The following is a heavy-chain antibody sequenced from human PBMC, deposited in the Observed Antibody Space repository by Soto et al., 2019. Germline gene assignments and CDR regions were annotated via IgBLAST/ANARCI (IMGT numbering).Heavy chain of an antibody. V-gene: IGHV1-18*01. J-gene: IGHJ4*02. Sequence: ASVKVSCKASGYTFTSYGISWVRQAPGQGLEWMGWISAYNGNTNYAQKPQGRVTMTTDTSTSTAYMELRSLRSDDTAVYYCARGSTVLRFLEWLLDYWGQGTLVTVSS. D-gene: IGHD3-3*01. CDR3: ARGSTVLRFLEWLLDY. CDR2: ISAYNGNT. CDR1: GYTFTSYG.